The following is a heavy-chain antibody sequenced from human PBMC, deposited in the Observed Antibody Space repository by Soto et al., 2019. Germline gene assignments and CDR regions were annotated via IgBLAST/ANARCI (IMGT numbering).Heavy chain of an antibody. D-gene: IGHD3-10*01. J-gene: IGHJ5*02. CDR1: GYTFTNFG. V-gene: IGHV1-18*01. CDR3: ARGVGSGSYYNQYNWFDP. Sequence: GASVKVSCKASGYTFTNFGISWVRQAPGQGLEWMGWISAYNGNTNYAQKVQGRVTMTTDTSTSTAYMELRSLRSDDTAVYYCARGVGSGSYYNQYNWFDPWGQGTRVTVSS. CDR2: ISAYNGNT.